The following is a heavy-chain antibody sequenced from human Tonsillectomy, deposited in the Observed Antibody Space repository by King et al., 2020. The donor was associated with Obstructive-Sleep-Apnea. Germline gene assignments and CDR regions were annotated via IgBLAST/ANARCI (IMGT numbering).Heavy chain of an antibody. Sequence: VQLQESGPGLVKPSETLSLTCTVSGGSISSYYWSWIRQPPGKGLEWIGYIYYSGSTNYNPSLKSRGTISVDTSKNQFSLKLSSVTAADTAVYYCARGLSSGWYWYFDLWGRGTLVTVSS. CDR1: GGSISSYY. D-gene: IGHD6-19*01. CDR2: IYYSGST. CDR3: ARGLSSGWYWYFDL. J-gene: IGHJ2*01. V-gene: IGHV4-59*01.